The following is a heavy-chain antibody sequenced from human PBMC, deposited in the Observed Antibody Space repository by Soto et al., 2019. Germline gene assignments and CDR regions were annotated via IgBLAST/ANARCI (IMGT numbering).Heavy chain of an antibody. V-gene: IGHV2-5*02. CDR3: AHGSCSSADCYPNPYLDY. CDR1: GFSLSTTAEG. CDR2: IYWDDDE. J-gene: IGHJ4*02. Sequence: QITLKESGPTLVKPTQTLTLTCTFSGFSLSTTAEGVGWIRQPPVKALEWLALIYWDDDERYSPSLKSRLTITKDTSKNQVVLTMTNVDPVDTATYYCAHGSCSSADCYPNPYLDYWGQGSLVTVSS. D-gene: IGHD2-2*01.